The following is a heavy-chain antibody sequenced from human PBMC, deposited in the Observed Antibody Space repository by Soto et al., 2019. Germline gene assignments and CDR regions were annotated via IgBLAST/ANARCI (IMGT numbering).Heavy chain of an antibody. CDR1: GGTISSGDYY. CDR3: ARVRTGYSYGYSYYGMDV. D-gene: IGHD5-18*01. V-gene: IGHV4-30-4*01. Sequence: SETLSLTCTVSGGTISSGDYYWSWIRKPPGKGLEWIGYIYYSGSTYYNPSLKSRVTISVDTSKNQFSLKLSSVTAADTAVYYCARVRTGYSYGYSYYGMDVWGQGTTVT. CDR2: IYYSGST. J-gene: IGHJ6*02.